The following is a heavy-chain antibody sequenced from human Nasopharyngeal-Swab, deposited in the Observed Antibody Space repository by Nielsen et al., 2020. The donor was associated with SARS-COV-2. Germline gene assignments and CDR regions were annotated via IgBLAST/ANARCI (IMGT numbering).Heavy chain of an antibody. Sequence: GESLKISCAASGFTFSSYAMHWVRQAPGKGLEWVAVISYDGSNKYYADSVKGRFTISRDNAKNSLYLQMNSLRAEDTAVYYCARDNGDYVWGSYLNYFDYWGQGTLVTVSS. CDR3: ARDNGDYVWGSYLNYFDY. CDR2: ISYDGSNK. D-gene: IGHD3-16*02. CDR1: GFTFSSYA. V-gene: IGHV3-30*04. J-gene: IGHJ4*02.